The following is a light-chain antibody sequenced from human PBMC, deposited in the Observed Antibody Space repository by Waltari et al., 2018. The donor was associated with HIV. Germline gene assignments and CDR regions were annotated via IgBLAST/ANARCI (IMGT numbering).Light chain of an antibody. J-gene: IGLJ3*02. V-gene: IGLV2-11*01. Sequence: QSALTQPRPVSGSPGPSVTLSCTVTSRDVGGYNSVPWYQQHPGKAPKLMIYDVSKRPSGVPARFSASKSGNTASLTISGLQAEDEADYYCCSYGGSYTWVFGGGTKLTVL. CDR1: SRDVGGYNS. CDR2: DVS. CDR3: CSYGGSYTWV.